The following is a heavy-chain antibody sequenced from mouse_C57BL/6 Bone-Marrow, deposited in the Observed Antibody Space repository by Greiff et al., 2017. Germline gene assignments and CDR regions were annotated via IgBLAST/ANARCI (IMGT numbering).Heavy chain of an antibody. J-gene: IGHJ3*01. CDR2: IDPETGGT. D-gene: IGHD1-1*01. V-gene: IGHV1-15*01. Sequence: VQLQQSGAELVRPGASVTLSCKASGYTFTDYEMHWVKQTPVHGLEWIGAIDPETGGTAYNQKFKGKAILTADKSSSTAYMELRSLTSEDSAVDYCTRSYYFAWFAYWGQGTLVTVSA. CDR1: GYTFTDYE. CDR3: TRSYYFAWFAY.